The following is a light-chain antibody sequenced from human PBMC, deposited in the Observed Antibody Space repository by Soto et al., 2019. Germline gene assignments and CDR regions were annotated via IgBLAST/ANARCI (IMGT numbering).Light chain of an antibody. CDR2: DVS. CDR1: SSDVGGYNY. Sequence: QSALTQPASVSGSPGRSITISCTGTSSDVGGYNYVSWYQQHPGKAPKLMIYDVSSRPSGVSNRFSGSKSGNTASLTISGLQAEDEADYYCSSYTSSSTPFYVFGTGTKVTVL. J-gene: IGLJ1*01. V-gene: IGLV2-14*01. CDR3: SSYTSSSTPFYV.